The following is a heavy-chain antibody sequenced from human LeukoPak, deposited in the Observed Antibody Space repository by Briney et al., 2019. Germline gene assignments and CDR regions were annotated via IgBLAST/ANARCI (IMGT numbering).Heavy chain of an antibody. CDR2: ISYDEGDK. CDR3: ARGSSWSRGDFYALDV. D-gene: IGHD6-13*01. J-gene: IGHJ6*02. V-gene: IGHV3-30*04. Sequence: GKSLRLSCAASGFTFSNYAMHWVRQAPGKGLEWVAGISYDEGDKHYADSVKGRITFSRDNSEYTLYLQLNSLRAEDTAVYYCARGSSWSRGDFYALDVWGQGTTVTVSS. CDR1: GFTFSNYA.